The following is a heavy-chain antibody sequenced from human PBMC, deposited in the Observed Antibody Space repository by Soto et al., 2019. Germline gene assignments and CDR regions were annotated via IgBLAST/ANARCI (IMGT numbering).Heavy chain of an antibody. CDR3: ARTSLGYGSGSPNMDV. V-gene: IGHV4-30-4*01. D-gene: IGHD3-10*01. J-gene: IGHJ6*02. CDR1: GGSISSGDYY. CDR2: IYYSGST. Sequence: KPSETLSLTCTVSGGSISSGDYYWSWIRQPPGKGLEWIGYIYYSGSTYYNPSLKSRVTISVDTSKNQFSLKLSSVTAADTAVYYCARTSLGYGSGSPNMDVWGRGTTVTVSS.